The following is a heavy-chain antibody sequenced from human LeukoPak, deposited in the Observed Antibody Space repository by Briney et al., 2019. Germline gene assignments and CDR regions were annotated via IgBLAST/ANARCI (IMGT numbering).Heavy chain of an antibody. CDR1: GGSISSSSYY. Sequence: SETLSLTCTVSGGSISSSSYYWGWIRQPPGKGLEWIGEINHSGSTNYNPSLKSRVTISVDTSKNQFSLKLSSVTAADTAVYYCARGLFWSGYWFDPWGQGTLVTVSS. CDR3: ARGLFWSGYWFDP. CDR2: INHSGST. J-gene: IGHJ5*02. D-gene: IGHD3-3*01. V-gene: IGHV4-39*07.